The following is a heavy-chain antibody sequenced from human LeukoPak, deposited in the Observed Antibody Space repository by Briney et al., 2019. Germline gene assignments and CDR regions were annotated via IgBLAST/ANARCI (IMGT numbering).Heavy chain of an antibody. CDR2: ISSSGSTI. J-gene: IGHJ4*02. Sequence: PGGSLRLSCAASGFTFSSYEMNWVRQAPGKGLEWVSYISSSGSTIYYADSVKGRFTISRDNAKNSLHLQMNSLRAEDTAVYYCANPYYDSSGYSYYFDYWGQGTLVTVSS. D-gene: IGHD3-22*01. CDR3: ANPYYDSSGYSYYFDY. CDR1: GFTFSSYE. V-gene: IGHV3-48*03.